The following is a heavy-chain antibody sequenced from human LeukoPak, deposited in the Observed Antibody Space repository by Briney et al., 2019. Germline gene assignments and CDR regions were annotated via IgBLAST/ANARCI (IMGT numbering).Heavy chain of an antibody. CDR1: GYSISSGYF. J-gene: IGHJ5*02. CDR3: ARMFSSSWYINWFDP. D-gene: IGHD6-13*01. Sequence: PSETLSLTCTVSGYSISSGYFWGWIRQPPGKGLEWIGSIDHSGSTSYNPSLKSRLTISVHTSKNPSSLKLNFVTAAHTAMYYCARMFSSSWYINWFDPWGQGTLVTVSS. CDR2: IDHSGST. V-gene: IGHV4-38-2*02.